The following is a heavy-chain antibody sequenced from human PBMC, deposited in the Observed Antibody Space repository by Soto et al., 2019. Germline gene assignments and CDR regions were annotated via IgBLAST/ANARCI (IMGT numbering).Heavy chain of an antibody. CDR1: GFTFSTYA. D-gene: IGHD6-19*01. CDR3: AKGRAPSGWYPPYYYGMDV. V-gene: IGHV3-23*01. J-gene: IGHJ6*02. CDR2: VSGSGGNT. Sequence: VQLLESGGGLLQPGGSLRLSCAASGFTFSTYAMTWVRQAPGKGPEWVSSVSGSGGNTLYADSVKGRFTISRDNSKNTLYLQMNSLRAGDTAVYYCAKGRAPSGWYPPYYYGMDVWGQWTTVIVSS.